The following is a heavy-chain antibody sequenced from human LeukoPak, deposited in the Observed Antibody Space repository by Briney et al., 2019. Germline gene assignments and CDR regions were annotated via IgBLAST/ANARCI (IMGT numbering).Heavy chain of an antibody. CDR3: ARIGAKAWENGTYYFDY. V-gene: IGHV4-59*08. CDR1: GGSISSYY. J-gene: IGHJ4*02. CDR2: IYYSGST. Sequence: PSETLSFTCTVSGGSISSYYWSWIRQPPGKGLEWIGYIYYSGSTNYNPSLKSRVTISVDTSKNQFSLKLSSVTAADTAVYYCARIGAKAWENGTYYFDYWGQGTLVTVSS. D-gene: IGHD1-26*01.